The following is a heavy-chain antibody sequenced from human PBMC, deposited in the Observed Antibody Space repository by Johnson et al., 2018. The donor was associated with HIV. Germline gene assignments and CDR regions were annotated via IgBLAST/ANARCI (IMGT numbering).Heavy chain of an antibody. CDR3: TTETYYYDSSGYYYGHAFDI. CDR1: GFTFSSYG. J-gene: IGHJ3*02. V-gene: IGHV3-30*02. CDR2: IRYDGSNK. Sequence: QVQLVESGGGVVQPGGSLRLSCAASGFTFSSYGMHWVRQAPGKGLEWVAFIRYDGSNKYYADSVKGRFTISRDNSKNTLYLQMNSLKTEDTAVYYCTTETYYYDSSGYYYGHAFDIWGQGTMVTVSS. D-gene: IGHD3-22*01.